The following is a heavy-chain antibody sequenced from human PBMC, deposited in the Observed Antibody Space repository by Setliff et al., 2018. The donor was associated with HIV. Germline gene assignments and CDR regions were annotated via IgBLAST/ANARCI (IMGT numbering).Heavy chain of an antibody. CDR3: ARGLPDCSGGNCYPYRFDY. D-gene: IGHD2-15*01. CDR2: MNPNIGKT. Sequence: ASVKVSCKASGYTFISYDINWVRQATGQGLEWMGWMNPNIGKTAYAQEFQGRVTMTRNTSISTAYMELSSLRSDDTAVYYCARGLPDCSGGNCYPYRFDYWGQGTLVTVSS. CDR1: GYTFISYD. V-gene: IGHV1-8*02. J-gene: IGHJ4*02.